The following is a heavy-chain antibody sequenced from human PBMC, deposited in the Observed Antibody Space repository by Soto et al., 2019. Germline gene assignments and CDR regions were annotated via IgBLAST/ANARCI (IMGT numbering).Heavy chain of an antibody. V-gene: IGHV4-34*01. CDR3: AKARFSQWSQDYYGLDV. CDR2: VNHSGSP. J-gene: IGHJ6*02. CDR1: GSHPVGSLSTYF. D-gene: IGHD3-3*01. Sequence: SETLSLTCGVSGSHPVGSLSTYFWTWIRQTPGKGLEWIGEVNHSGSPNYSPSLKSRVTMSFDTSKNQFSLNLTSVTAADTAVYYCAKARFSQWSQDYYGLDVWGQGTTVTVSS.